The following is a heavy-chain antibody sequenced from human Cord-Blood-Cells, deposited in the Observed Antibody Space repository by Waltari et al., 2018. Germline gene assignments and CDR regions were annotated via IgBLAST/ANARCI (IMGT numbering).Heavy chain of an antibody. CDR1: GFTFRSYA. Sequence: EVQLLESGGGLVQPGGSLRLSCAASGFTFRSYAMSWVRQAPGKGLEWVSAIGGCGCSTYYAYSGKGRFTISRDNSKNTLYLQMNSLRAEDTAVYYCAKAGSKRVGGDAFDIWGQGTMVTVSS. J-gene: IGHJ3*02. V-gene: IGHV3-23*01. CDR3: AKAGSKRVGGDAFDI. CDR2: IGGCGCST. D-gene: IGHD3-16*01.